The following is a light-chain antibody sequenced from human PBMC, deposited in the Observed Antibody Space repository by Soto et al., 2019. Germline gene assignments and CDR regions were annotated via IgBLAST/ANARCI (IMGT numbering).Light chain of an antibody. Sequence: EIVLTQSAGTLSLSPGEKATLSCRASQSVSSNYLAWYQQKPGQAPRPLIYGASSRAIGIPDRFSGSGSGTDFTLTISRLEPEDFAVYYCQQYGSLPWTFGQGTKVEIK. CDR3: QQYGSLPWT. CDR2: GAS. CDR1: QSVSSNY. J-gene: IGKJ1*01. V-gene: IGKV3-20*01.